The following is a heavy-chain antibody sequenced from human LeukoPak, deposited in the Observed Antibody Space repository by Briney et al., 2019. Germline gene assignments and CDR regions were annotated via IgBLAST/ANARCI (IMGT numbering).Heavy chain of an antibody. CDR3: AGHHPRNTVDF. D-gene: IGHD2/OR15-2a*01. CDR2: INHSGIT. CDR1: DGSFSDYY. Sequence: SETLSLTCAVSDGSFSDYYWTWIRQPPGKGLEWIGEINHSGITNYNPSLETRVTISLDTSKNQFSLKLSSVTAADTAVYYCAGHHPRNTVDFWGQGTLVTVSS. V-gene: IGHV4-34*01. J-gene: IGHJ4*02.